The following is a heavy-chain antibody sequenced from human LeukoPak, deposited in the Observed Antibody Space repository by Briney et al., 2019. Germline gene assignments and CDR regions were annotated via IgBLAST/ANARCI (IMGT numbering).Heavy chain of an antibody. Sequence: GGSLRLSCAASGFTFSSYAMHWVRQAPGKGLEYVSAISSNGGSTYYANSVKGRFTISRDNSKNTLYLQMGSLRAEDMAVYYCARIGAGSSRDYWGQGTLVTVSS. CDR1: GFTFSSYA. V-gene: IGHV3-64*01. J-gene: IGHJ4*02. D-gene: IGHD6-13*01. CDR3: ARIGAGSSRDY. CDR2: ISSNGGST.